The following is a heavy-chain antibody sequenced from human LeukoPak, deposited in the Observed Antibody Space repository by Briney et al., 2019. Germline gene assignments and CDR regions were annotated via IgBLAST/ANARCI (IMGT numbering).Heavy chain of an antibody. CDR1: GGSISSSSYY. Sequence: SETLSLTCTVSGGSISSSSYYWGWIRQPPGKGLEWIGSIYYSGRTYYNPSLKSRVTISVDTSKNQFTLKLSSVTAADTAVYYCARHKNDYVWGSYRPTPYFDYWGQGTLVTVSS. J-gene: IGHJ4*02. CDR3: ARHKNDYVWGSYRPTPYFDY. D-gene: IGHD3-16*02. CDR2: IYYSGRT. V-gene: IGHV4-39*01.